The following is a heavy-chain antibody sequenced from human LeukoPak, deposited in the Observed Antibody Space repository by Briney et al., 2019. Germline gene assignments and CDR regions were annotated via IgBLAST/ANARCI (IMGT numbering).Heavy chain of an antibody. CDR1: GGSISSYY. D-gene: IGHD5-18*01. Sequence: SETLSLTCTVSGGSISSYYWSWIRQPPGKGLEWIGYIYYSGSTNYNPSLKSRVTISVDTSKNQFSLKLSSVTAADTAVYYCARGGGYSYGRGLGYFDYWGQGTLVTASS. CDR3: ARGGGYSYGRGLGYFDY. V-gene: IGHV4-59*01. J-gene: IGHJ4*02. CDR2: IYYSGST.